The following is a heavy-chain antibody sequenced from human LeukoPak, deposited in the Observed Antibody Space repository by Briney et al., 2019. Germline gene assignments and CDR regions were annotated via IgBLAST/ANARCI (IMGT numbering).Heavy chain of an antibody. CDR3: AREVAVAGTVGYYYYGMDV. D-gene: IGHD6-19*01. CDR1: GDSVSSNSAA. CDR2: TYYRSKWYN. J-gene: IGHJ6*04. V-gene: IGHV6-1*01. Sequence: SQTLSLTCAISGDSVSSNSAAWNWIRQSPSRGLEWLGRTYYRSKWYNDYAVSVKSRITVNPDTSKNQFSLQLNSVTPEDTAVYYCAREVAVAGTVGYYYYGMDVWGKGTTVTVSS.